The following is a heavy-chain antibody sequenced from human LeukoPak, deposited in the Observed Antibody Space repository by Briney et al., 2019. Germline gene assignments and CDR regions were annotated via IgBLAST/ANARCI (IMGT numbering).Heavy chain of an antibody. D-gene: IGHD6-19*01. Sequence: SETPSLTCTVSGGSVSSGSYYWSWIRQPPGKGLEWIGYIYYSGSTNYNPSLKSRVTISVDTSKNQFSLKLSSVTAADTAVYYCARGASVAGTSRYGLGFDYWGQGTLVTVSS. V-gene: IGHV4-61*01. CDR1: GGSVSSGSYY. J-gene: IGHJ4*02. CDR3: ARGASVAGTSRYGLGFDY. CDR2: IYYSGST.